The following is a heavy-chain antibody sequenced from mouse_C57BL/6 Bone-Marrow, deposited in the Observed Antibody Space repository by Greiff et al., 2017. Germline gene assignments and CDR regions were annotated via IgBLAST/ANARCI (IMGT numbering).Heavy chain of an antibody. Sequence: EVKLMESGGGLVKPGGSLKLSCAASGFTFSDYGMHWVRQAPEKGLEWVAYISSGSSTIYYADTVKGRFTISRDNAKNTLSLQMTSLRSEDTAMYYCAKAYGNYSWFAYWGQGTLVTVSA. J-gene: IGHJ3*01. CDR3: AKAYGNYSWFAY. CDR2: ISSGSSTI. D-gene: IGHD2-1*01. V-gene: IGHV5-17*01. CDR1: GFTFSDYG.